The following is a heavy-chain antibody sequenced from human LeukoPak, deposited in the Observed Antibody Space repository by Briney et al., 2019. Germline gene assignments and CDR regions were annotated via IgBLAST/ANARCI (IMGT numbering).Heavy chain of an antibody. D-gene: IGHD1-26*01. V-gene: IGHV4-39*07. CDR3: ARRSGSYYWAWFDP. CDR2: HYYSGST. J-gene: IGHJ5*02. Sequence: SETLSLTCTVSGASINSSGYYWGWIRQPPGKGLEWIGSHYYSGSTNYNPSLKSRVTISVDTSKNQFSLKLSSVTAADTAVYYCARRSGSYYWAWFDPWGQGTLVTVSS. CDR1: GASINSSGYY.